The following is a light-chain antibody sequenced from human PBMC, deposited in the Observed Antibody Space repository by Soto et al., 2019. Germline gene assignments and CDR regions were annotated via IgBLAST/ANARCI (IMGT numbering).Light chain of an antibody. Sequence: EIVMTQSPATLSVSPGERATLSCRASQSVSSNLAWYQQKPGQAPRLLIYGASTRATGIPARFSGSGSGTEFTLTISNLQSEDFAIYYCQHYNKWPPWTFGQGTKVEIK. CDR2: GAS. V-gene: IGKV3-15*01. CDR1: QSVSSN. J-gene: IGKJ1*01. CDR3: QHYNKWPPWT.